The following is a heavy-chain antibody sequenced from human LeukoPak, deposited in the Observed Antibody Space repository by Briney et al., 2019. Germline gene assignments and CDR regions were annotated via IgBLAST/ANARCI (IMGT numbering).Heavy chain of an antibody. Sequence: GGSLRLSCAASGFTFSSYAMSWVRQAPGKGLEWVSAISGSGGSTYYADSVKGRFTISRDNSKNTLYLQMNSLRAEDTAVYYCAKDHSSGWYLDYLDYCGQGTLVTVSS. D-gene: IGHD6-19*01. CDR1: GFTFSSYA. CDR2: ISGSGGST. J-gene: IGHJ4*02. CDR3: AKDHSSGWYLDYLDY. V-gene: IGHV3-23*01.